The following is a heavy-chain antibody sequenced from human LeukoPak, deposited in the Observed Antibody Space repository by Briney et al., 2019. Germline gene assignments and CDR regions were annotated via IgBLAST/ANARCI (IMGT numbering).Heavy chain of an antibody. CDR2: INLSGSAQ. D-gene: IGHD7-27*01. V-gene: IGHV3-7*01. Sequence: PGGSLRLSCSASGGAFSAYWKNWVRQAPGKGPESVANINLSGSAQYYVDSVKGRCTISRDNAKSSLYLQMNSLRAEETAVYYCAAWGLHNYWGQGPLVPVSS. CDR1: GGAFSAYW. J-gene: IGHJ4*02. CDR3: AAWGLHNY.